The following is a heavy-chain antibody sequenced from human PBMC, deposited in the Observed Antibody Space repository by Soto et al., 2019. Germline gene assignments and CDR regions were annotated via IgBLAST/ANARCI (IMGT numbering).Heavy chain of an antibody. V-gene: IGHV4-31*03. CDR1: GDSISRGGYY. J-gene: IGHJ5*02. Sequence: QVQLQESGPRLVKPSQTLSLTCTVSGDSISRGGYYWNWLRQHPRKGLEWIGYIYHSGSTIYNPSLQSRVTISVDTSKNRLSLELSNVTAADTAIYYCARDGAGAYGLGWFDPWGQGILVTVSS. CDR2: IYHSGST. CDR3: ARDGAGAYGLGWFDP. D-gene: IGHD2-21*01.